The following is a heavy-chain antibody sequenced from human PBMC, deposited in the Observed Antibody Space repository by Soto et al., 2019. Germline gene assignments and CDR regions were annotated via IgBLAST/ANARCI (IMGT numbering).Heavy chain of an antibody. CDR3: ARSGYSSSWYFGQSDAFDS. CDR2: INPNSGGT. J-gene: IGHJ3*02. Sequence: GASVKVSCKASGYTFTGYYMHWVRQAPGQGLEWMGWINPNSGGTNYAQKFQGWVTMTRDTSISTAYMELSRLRSDDTAVYYCARSGYSSSWYFGQSDAFDSWGQGIRVTVAS. CDR1: GYTFTGYY. V-gene: IGHV1-2*04. D-gene: IGHD6-13*01.